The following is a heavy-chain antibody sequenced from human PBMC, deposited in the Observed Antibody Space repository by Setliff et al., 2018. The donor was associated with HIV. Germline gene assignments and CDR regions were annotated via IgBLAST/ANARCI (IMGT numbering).Heavy chain of an antibody. D-gene: IGHD6-19*01. J-gene: IGHJ5*02. CDR2: IIPIFGTA. CDR1: GGTFSSYA. CDR3: ARDRYSSGWSWFDP. V-gene: IGHV1-69*13. Sequence: RASVKVSCKASGGTFSSYAISWVRQAPGQGLEWMGGIIPIFGTANYAQKFQGRVTITADESTSTAYMELSSLRSEDTAVYYCARDRYSSGWSWFDPWGQGTPVTVS.